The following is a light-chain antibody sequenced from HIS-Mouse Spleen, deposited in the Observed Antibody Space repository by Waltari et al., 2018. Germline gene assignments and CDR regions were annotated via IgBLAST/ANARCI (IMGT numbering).Light chain of an antibody. CDR2: EVS. Sequence: QSALTQPPSASGSPGQSVTISCTGTSSDVGGYNYVSWYQQHPGKAPTLMIYEVSRRPSGGPGRVSGSKSGNTASLHVSGLQAEDEADYYCSSYAGSNNLNVVRTGMKVTV. V-gene: IGLV2-8*01. CDR3: SSYAGSNNLNV. J-gene: IGLJ1*01. CDR1: SSDVGGYNY.